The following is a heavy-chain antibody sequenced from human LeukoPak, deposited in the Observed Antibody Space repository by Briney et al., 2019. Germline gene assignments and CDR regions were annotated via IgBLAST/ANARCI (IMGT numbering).Heavy chain of an antibody. CDR1: GFTFKDYG. Sequence: PGGSLRLSCEASGFTFKDYGMSWVRQAPGKGLEWVSGTTWNGGSTGYADPVKGRFTISRDNAQNSLYLQMNSLRAEDTALYYCARGVTTVSAYYVYHYMDVWGKGTTVTVSS. J-gene: IGHJ6*03. D-gene: IGHD4-11*01. CDR2: TTWNGGST. V-gene: IGHV3-20*04. CDR3: ARGVTTVSAYYVYHYMDV.